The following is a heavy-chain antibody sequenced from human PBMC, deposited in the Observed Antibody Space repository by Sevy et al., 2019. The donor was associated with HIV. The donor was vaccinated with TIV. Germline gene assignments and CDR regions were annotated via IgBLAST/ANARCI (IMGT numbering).Heavy chain of an antibody. CDR3: TRGASVNILSPWDY. CDR2: IRRKAYGGTT. D-gene: IGHD3-3*02. J-gene: IGHJ4*02. Sequence: GESLKISCTGSGFMYGDYAINWVRQAPGKGLEWLGFIRRKAYGGTTQYAASVKGRFTISRDDSKSIAYLQMKSLKTEDTAVYYCTRGASVNILSPWDYWGQGTLVTVSS. V-gene: IGHV3-49*04. CDR1: GFMYGDYA.